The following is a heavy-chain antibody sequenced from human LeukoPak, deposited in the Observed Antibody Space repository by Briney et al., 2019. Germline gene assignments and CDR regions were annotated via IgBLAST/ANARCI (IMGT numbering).Heavy chain of an antibody. CDR1: GYTFTSYG. CDR2: ISAYNGNT. D-gene: IGHD2-8*01. Sequence: ASAKVSCKASGYTFTSYGISWVRQAPGQGLERMGWISAYNGNTNYAQKLQGRVTMTTDTSTSTAYMELRSLRSDDTAVYYCARFSVYFYYFDYWGQGTLVTVSS. J-gene: IGHJ4*02. CDR3: ARFSVYFYYFDY. V-gene: IGHV1-18*01.